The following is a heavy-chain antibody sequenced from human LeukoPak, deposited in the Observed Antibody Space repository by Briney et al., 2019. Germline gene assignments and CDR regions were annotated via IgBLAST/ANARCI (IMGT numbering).Heavy chain of an antibody. CDR1: GYTFTGYY. V-gene: IGHV1-2*02. CDR3: ARSGCGCDCYLDY. J-gene: IGHJ4*02. Sequence: ASVKVSCKASGYTFTGYYMHWVRQAPGQGLEWMGWINPNSGGTNYAQKFQGRATMTRDTSISTAYMELSRLRSDDTAVYYCARSGCGCDCYLDYWGQGTLVTVSS. CDR2: INPNSGGT. D-gene: IGHD2-21*02.